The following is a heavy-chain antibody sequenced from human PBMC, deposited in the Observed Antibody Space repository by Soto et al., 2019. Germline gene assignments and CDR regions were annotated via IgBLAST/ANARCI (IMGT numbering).Heavy chain of an antibody. CDR2: ISGGGDTT. J-gene: IGHJ4*02. Sequence: EVQLFESGGGLVQPGGSLRLSCAASGFTFNNYAMTWVRQAPGNGLEWVSAISGGGDTTSYADSVKGRFTVSRDGSKNTLYLQMSSLRAEDTALYYCAKGRGGSGSLTPRVDFWGQGTLVTVSS. D-gene: IGHD3-10*01. V-gene: IGHV3-23*01. CDR1: GFTFNNYA. CDR3: AKGRGGSGSLTPRVDF.